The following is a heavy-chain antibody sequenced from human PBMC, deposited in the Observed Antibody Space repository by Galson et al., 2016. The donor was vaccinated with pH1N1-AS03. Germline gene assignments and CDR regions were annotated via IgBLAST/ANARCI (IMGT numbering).Heavy chain of an antibody. V-gene: IGHV3-33*01. CDR3: VRGSGYYFDS. CDR2: NRYYGSSE. D-gene: IGHD3-3*01. J-gene: IGHJ4*02. Sequence: KGLEWVGINRYYGSSEYYGDSMKGRISISRDNSQNTISLQMNSLRVEDTAVYYCVRGSGYYFDSWGQGTLVIVSS.